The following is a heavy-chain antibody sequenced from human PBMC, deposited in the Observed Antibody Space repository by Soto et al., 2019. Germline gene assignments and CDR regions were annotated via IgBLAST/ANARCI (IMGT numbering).Heavy chain of an antibody. CDR2: ISAYNTNT. J-gene: IGHJ4*02. CDR1: GYTFTSYH. Sequence: QVQLVQSGAEVKKPGASVKVSCKTSGYTFTSYHISWVRQAPGQGLEWMGWISAYNTNTNYAQKFQGRVTRTTDTLTSTAYMKLKIMRSDDTAVYYCARDTPPTEYWGQGTLVTVSS. CDR3: ARDTPPTEY. V-gene: IGHV1-18*01.